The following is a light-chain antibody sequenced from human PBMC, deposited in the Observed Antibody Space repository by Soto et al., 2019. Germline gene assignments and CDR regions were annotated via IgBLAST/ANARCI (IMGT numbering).Light chain of an antibody. CDR2: EGS. CDR3: CSYAGSSTLFDV. Sequence: QSVLTQPASVSGSPGQSITISCTGTSSDVGSYNLVSWYQQHPGKAPKLMIYEGSKRPSGVSNRFSGSKSGNTASLTISGLQAEDEADYYCCSYAGSSTLFDVFGTGTKVTVL. CDR1: SSDVGSYNL. V-gene: IGLV2-23*01. J-gene: IGLJ1*01.